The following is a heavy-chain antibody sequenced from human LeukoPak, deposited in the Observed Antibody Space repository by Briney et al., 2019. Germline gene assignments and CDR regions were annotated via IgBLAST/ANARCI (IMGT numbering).Heavy chain of an antibody. J-gene: IGHJ3*02. CDR3: ARDVEMFSTTWSDAFDI. Sequence: GGSLRLSCAASGFTFDDYGMSWVRQAPGKGLEWVSGIIWSGGSTGYADSVKGRFTISRDNSKNSLHLQLDSLRVDDTAVYYCARDVEMFSTTWSDAFDIWGQGTMVTVSS. CDR2: IIWSGGST. V-gene: IGHV3-20*04. D-gene: IGHD6-13*01. CDR1: GFTFDDYG.